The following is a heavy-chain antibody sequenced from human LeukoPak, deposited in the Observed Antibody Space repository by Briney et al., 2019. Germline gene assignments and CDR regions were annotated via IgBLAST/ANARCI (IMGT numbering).Heavy chain of an antibody. D-gene: IGHD3-22*01. CDR2: ISYDGSNK. Sequence: GGSLRLSCAASGFTFSSYAMHWVRQAPGKGLEWVAVISYDGSNKYYADSVKGRFTISRDNSKNTLYLQMNSLRAEDTAFYYCAKAPSGDSSGYYTDAFDIWGQETMVTVSS. CDR1: GFTFSSYA. CDR3: AKAPSGDSSGYYTDAFDI. J-gene: IGHJ3*02. V-gene: IGHV3-30*04.